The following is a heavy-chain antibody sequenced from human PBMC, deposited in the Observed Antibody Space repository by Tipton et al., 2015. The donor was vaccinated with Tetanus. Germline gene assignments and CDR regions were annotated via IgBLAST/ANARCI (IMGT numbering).Heavy chain of an antibody. D-gene: IGHD3-3*01. J-gene: IGHJ2*01. CDR2: IDPRDSEA. Sequence: QLVQSGAEVKKPGESLKISCQGSGYNFSHHSIGWVRQMPGKGLEWVGIIDPRDSEARYGPSFQGQAIISADKSISTTYLQWGSLTASDTAIYYCARRRSAVLSGGYHWYFDLWGRGTMVTVSS. V-gene: IGHV5-51*01. CDR3: ARRRSAVLSGGYHWYFDL. CDR1: GYNFSHHS.